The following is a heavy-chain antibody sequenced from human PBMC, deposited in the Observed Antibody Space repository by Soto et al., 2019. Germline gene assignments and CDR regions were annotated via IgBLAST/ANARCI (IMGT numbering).Heavy chain of an antibody. V-gene: IGHV4-31*03. Sequence: QVQLQESGPGLVKPSQTLSLTCTVSGGSISSGGYYWSWIRQHPGKGLEWIGYIYYSGSTYYNPFLKSRVTISVDPSKNQFSLELSSVTAADTAVEYCARAWIRVFYYGMDVWGQGSTVNVSS. D-gene: IGHD5-18*01. CDR1: GGSISSGGYY. CDR3: ARAWIRVFYYGMDV. J-gene: IGHJ6*02. CDR2: IYYSGST.